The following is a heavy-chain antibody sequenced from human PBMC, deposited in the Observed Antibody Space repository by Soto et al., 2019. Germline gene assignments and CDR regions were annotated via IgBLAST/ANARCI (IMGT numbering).Heavy chain of an antibody. J-gene: IGHJ4*02. CDR2: INPSGGRT. D-gene: IGHD3-22*01. Sequence: ASVKVSCKASGNSFTTYYMHWLRQAPGQGLEWMGIINPSGGRTTYAQKFQGRVTMTRDTSTSTFHMELSSLTSEDTAVYYCAARYHYHSSGYYDYWRQGTLVTVSS. V-gene: IGHV1-46*01. CDR1: GNSFTTYY. CDR3: AARYHYHSSGYYDY.